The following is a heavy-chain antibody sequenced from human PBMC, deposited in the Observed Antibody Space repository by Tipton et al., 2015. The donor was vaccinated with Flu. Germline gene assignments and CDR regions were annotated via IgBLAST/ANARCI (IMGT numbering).Heavy chain of an antibody. CDR2: IYPTGST. J-gene: IGHJ4*02. CDR1: GDSISSYY. V-gene: IGHV4-4*07. D-gene: IGHD3-16*02. Sequence: TLSLTCTVSGDSISSYYWSWIRQPAGKGLEWIGRIYPTGSTNYNPSLKSRVTISADTSKNKFSLELRSVTAADTAVYYCARDYLLGDLSFFDNWGQGTLVTVSS. CDR3: ARDYLLGDLSFFDN.